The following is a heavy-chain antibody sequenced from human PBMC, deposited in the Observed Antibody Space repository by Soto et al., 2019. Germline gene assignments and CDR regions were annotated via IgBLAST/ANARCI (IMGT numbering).Heavy chain of an antibody. CDR3: ARGRQDIVLVPAAMGYNWFDP. Sequence: SETLSLTCAVSGGSISSGGYSWSWIRQPPGKGLEWIGYIYHSGSTHYNPSLKSRVTISVDRSKNQFSLKLSSVTAADTAVYYCARGRQDIVLVPAAMGYNWFDPWGQGTLVTVSS. J-gene: IGHJ5*02. CDR1: GGSISSGGYS. D-gene: IGHD2-2*01. CDR2: IYHSGST. V-gene: IGHV4-30-2*01.